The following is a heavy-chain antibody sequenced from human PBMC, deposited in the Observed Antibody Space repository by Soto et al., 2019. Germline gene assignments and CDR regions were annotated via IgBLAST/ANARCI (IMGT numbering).Heavy chain of an antibody. V-gene: IGHV4-34*01. CDR3: ARGPVRRYNWFDP. CDR1: GGSFSGYY. CDR2: INHSGST. J-gene: IGHJ5*02. Sequence: PSETLSLTCAVYGGSFSGYYWSWIRQPPGKGLEWIGEINHSGSTNYNPSLKSRVTISVDTSKNQFSLKLSSVTAADTAVYYCARGPVRRYNWFDPWGQGTLVTVSS. D-gene: IGHD3-16*01.